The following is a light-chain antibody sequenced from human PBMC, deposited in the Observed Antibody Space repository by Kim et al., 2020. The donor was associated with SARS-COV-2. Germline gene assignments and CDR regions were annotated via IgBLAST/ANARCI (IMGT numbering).Light chain of an antibody. V-gene: IGLV1-51*01. J-gene: IGLJ2*01. Sequence: QRVTIPCSGGGSNIGKNSVSCYQQLPGTAPTLLIYDNNKRPSGIPDRFSGSKSGTSATLGITGLQTGDEADYYCATWDSSLSGEVVFGAGTQLTVL. CDR3: ATWDSSLSGEVV. CDR2: DNN. CDR1: GSNIGKNS.